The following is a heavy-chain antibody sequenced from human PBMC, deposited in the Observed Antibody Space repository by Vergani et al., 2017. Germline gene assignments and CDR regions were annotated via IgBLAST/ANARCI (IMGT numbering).Heavy chain of an antibody. D-gene: IGHD3-10*01. CDR3: ARHRGSGGFFPSSYFYGMDV. CDR2: IHHSGDT. V-gene: IGHV4-38-2*01. CDR1: DSSIMTNPY. J-gene: IGHJ6*02. Sequence: QVQLQESGPGLVKPSETLTLTCYVSDSSIMTNPYWGWFRQSPGKGLEWIGCIHHSGDTHYNSSLKSRVSISIVSSSKFSLSLTSVTAADTAIYYFARHRGSGGFFPSSYFYGMDVWGHGTTVTVSS.